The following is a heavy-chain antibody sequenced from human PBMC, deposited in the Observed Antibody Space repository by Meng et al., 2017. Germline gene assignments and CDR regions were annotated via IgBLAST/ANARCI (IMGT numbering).Heavy chain of an antibody. V-gene: IGHV4-4*02. CDR3: ARIGDWGSTRYFDY. CDR2: IYHSGST. Sequence: QRQLSSPGLSNPSRTLSPPCACSGGSISRSNCWSLVRQPPGKGLEWIGEIYHSGSTNYNPSLKSRVTISVDKSKNQFSLKLSSVTAADTAVYYCARIGDWGSTRYFDYWGQGTLVTVSS. J-gene: IGHJ4*02. D-gene: IGHD7-27*01. CDR1: GGSISRSNC.